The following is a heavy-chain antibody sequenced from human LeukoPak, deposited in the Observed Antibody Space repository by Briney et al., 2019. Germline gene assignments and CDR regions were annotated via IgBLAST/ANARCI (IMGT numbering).Heavy chain of an antibody. J-gene: IGHJ4*02. CDR3: AYRIAVAGTQFDY. V-gene: IGHV1-46*01. D-gene: IGHD6-19*01. CDR1: GYTFTSYY. CDR2: INLSGGST. Sequence: ASVKVSCKASGYTFTSYYMHWVRQAPGQRLEWMGIINLSGGSTSYAQKFQGRVTMTRDTSTSTVYMELSSLRSEDTAVYYCAYRIAVAGTQFDYWGQGTLVTVSS.